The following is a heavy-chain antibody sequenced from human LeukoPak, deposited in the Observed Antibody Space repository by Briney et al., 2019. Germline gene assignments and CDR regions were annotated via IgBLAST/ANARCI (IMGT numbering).Heavy chain of an antibody. Sequence: GGSLRLSCAASGFTFSSYSMNWVRQAPGKGLEWVSSISGSSSYIYYADSVKGRFTISRDNAKNTLYLQMNSLRAEDTALYYCAKDFSSGYYYFDYWGQGTLVTVSS. J-gene: IGHJ4*02. D-gene: IGHD3-22*01. CDR2: ISGSSSYI. CDR3: AKDFSSGYYYFDY. V-gene: IGHV3-21*04. CDR1: GFTFSSYS.